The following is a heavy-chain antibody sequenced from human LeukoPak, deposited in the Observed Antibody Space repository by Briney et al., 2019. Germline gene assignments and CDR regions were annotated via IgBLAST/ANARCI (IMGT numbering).Heavy chain of an antibody. CDR3: VRGGNSGSYYNNWFDP. CDR2: IHSGGWT. CDR1: GFTVSSNY. J-gene: IGHJ5*02. D-gene: IGHD3-10*01. V-gene: IGHV3-53*01. Sequence: GGSLRLSCAASGFTVSSNYISWVRQAPGKGLEWVSVIHSGGWTYHADSVKGRFTVSRDTSKNILYLQMNSLRAEDTAVYYCVRGGNSGSYYNNWFDPWGQGILVTVSS.